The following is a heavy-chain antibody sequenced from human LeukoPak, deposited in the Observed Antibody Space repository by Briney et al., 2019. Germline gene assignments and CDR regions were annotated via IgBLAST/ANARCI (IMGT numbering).Heavy chain of an antibody. CDR1: GFTVSSNY. D-gene: IGHD3-10*01. CDR2: IYSGGST. Sequence: GGSLRLSCAASGFTVSSNYMSWVRQAPGKGLEWVSVIYSGGSTYYADSVKGRFTISRDNSKNTLYLQMNSLRAEDTAVYYCAREKAMVRGVISWYFDLWGRGTPVTVSS. CDR3: AREKAMVRGVISWYFDL. J-gene: IGHJ2*01. V-gene: IGHV3-53*01.